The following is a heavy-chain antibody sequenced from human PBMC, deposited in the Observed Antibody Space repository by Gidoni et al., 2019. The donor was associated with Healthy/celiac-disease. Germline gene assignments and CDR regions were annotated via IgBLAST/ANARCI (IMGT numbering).Heavy chain of an antibody. CDR1: GGPSRRYY. J-gene: IGHJ6*02. Sequence: QVQLQESGPGLVKPSETLSLTCTASGGPSRRYYWSWIRPPPGKGLEWIGYIYYSGSTNYNPSRKSRVTISVDTSKNQFSLKLSSVTAADTAVYYCARVAQMATVTTRGSYYYGMDVWGQGTTVTVSS. V-gene: IGHV4-59*01. CDR3: ARVAQMATVTTRGSYYYGMDV. D-gene: IGHD4-17*01. CDR2: IYYSGST.